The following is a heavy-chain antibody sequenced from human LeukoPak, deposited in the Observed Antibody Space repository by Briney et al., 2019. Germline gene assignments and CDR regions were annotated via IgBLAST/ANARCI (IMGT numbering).Heavy chain of an antibody. CDR3: ARAPGYCSNTSCFNHWYFDL. J-gene: IGHJ2*01. V-gene: IGHV3-21*01. D-gene: IGHD2-2*01. CDR1: GFTFSSYS. Sequence: GGSLRLSCAASGFTFSSYSMNWVRQAPGKGLEWVSSISSSSYIYYADSVKGRFTISRDNAKNSLYLQMNSLRAEDTAVYYCARAPGYCSNTSCFNHWYFDLWGRGTLVTVSS. CDR2: ISSSSYI.